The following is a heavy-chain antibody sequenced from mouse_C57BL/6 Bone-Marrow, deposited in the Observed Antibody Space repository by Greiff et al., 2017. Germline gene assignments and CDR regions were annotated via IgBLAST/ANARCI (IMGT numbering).Heavy chain of an antibody. CDR1: GYAFTNYL. Sequence: QVQLQQSGAELVRPGTSVKVSCKASGYAFTNYLIEWVKQRPGQGLEWIGVINPGSGGTNYNEKFKGKATLTADKSSSTAYMRLSSLTSEDSAVYFGARKGGNYWYFDVWGTGTTVTVSS. V-gene: IGHV1-54*01. D-gene: IGHD2-1*01. CDR3: ARKGGNYWYFDV. CDR2: INPGSGGT. J-gene: IGHJ1*03.